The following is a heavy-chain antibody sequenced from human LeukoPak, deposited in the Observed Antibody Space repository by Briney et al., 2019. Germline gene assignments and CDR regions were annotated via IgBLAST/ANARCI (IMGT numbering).Heavy chain of an antibody. CDR3: TSPSGYSSGWFPSY. CDR2: IRSKANSYAT. Sequence: GGSLKLSCAASGFTFSGSAMHWVRQASGKGLEWVGRIRSKANSYATAYAASVKGRFIISRDDSKNTAYLQMNSLKTEDTAVYYCTSPSGYSSGWFPSYWGQGTLVTVSS. V-gene: IGHV3-73*01. CDR1: GFTFSGSA. D-gene: IGHD6-19*01. J-gene: IGHJ4*02.